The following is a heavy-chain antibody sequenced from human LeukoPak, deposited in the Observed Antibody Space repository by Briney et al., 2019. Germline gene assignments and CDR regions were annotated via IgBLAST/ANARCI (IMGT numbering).Heavy chain of an antibody. V-gene: IGHV4-30-4*01. CDR1: GGSISSGDYY. CDR3: ARGVVVSISIDY. J-gene: IGHJ4*02. CDR2: IYYSGST. Sequence: SETLSLTCTVSGGSISSGDYYWSWIRQPPGKGLEWIGYIYYSGSTYYNPSLKSRVTISVDTSKNQFSLKLSSVTAADTAVYYCARGVVVSISIDYWGQGTLVTVSS. D-gene: IGHD2-15*01.